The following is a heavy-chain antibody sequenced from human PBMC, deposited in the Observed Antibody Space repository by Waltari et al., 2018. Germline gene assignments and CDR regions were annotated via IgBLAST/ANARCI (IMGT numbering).Heavy chain of an antibody. D-gene: IGHD3-3*01. CDR2: IRHPGNT. CDR3: TRGGNYDFWSHRPFVDP. Sequence: QVQLQQWGAGLLKPSETLSLTCSVSGASFSAYYWGCVRHVPGKGLEWIGQIRHPGNTHYNPSLQSRVAISIDTSRNQFSLRVFSVTAADTGLYFCTRGGNYDFWSHRPFVDPWGQGTQVTVSS. CDR1: GASFSAYY. V-gene: IGHV4-34*01. J-gene: IGHJ5*02.